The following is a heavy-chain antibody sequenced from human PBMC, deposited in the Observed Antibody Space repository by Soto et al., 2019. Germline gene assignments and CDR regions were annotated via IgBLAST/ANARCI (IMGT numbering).Heavy chain of an antibody. CDR1: GGSFSDYY. J-gene: IGHJ4*02. D-gene: IGHD3-22*01. V-gene: IGHV4-34*01. Sequence: SETLSLTCAVYGGSFSDYYWSWIRQPPGKGLEWIGEINHSGSTNYNPSLKSRVTISVDTSKNQFSPKLSSVAAADTAVYYCARGRSRRYYDSSGYYPLWGQGTLVTVSS. CDR3: ARGRSRRYYDSSGYYPL. CDR2: INHSGST.